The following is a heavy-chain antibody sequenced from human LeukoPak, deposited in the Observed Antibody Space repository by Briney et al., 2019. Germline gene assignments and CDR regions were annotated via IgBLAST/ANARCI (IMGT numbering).Heavy chain of an antibody. V-gene: IGHV4-59*08. CDR3: ARVQQRVTYFDY. Sequence: SETLSLTCTVSGGSISSYYWSWIRQPPGKGLEWIGYIYYSGSTNYNPSLKSRVTISVDTSKNQFSLKLSSVTAADTAVYYCARVQQRVTYFDYWGQGTLVTVSS. CDR2: IYYSGST. CDR1: GGSISSYY. J-gene: IGHJ4*02. D-gene: IGHD1-1*01.